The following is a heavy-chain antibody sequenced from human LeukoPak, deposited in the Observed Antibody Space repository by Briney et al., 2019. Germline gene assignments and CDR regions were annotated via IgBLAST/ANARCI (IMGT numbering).Heavy chain of an antibody. D-gene: IGHD3-22*01. J-gene: IGHJ4*02. CDR1: GFTFSSYG. V-gene: IGHV3-30*18. CDR2: ISYDGSNK. CDR3: AKSPYYDSSIDY. Sequence: PGRSLRLSCAASGFTFSSYGMHWVRQARGKGLEWVAVISYDGSNKYYADSVKGRFTISRDNSKNTLYLQMNSLRAEDTAVYYCAKSPYYDSSIDYWGQGTLVTVSS.